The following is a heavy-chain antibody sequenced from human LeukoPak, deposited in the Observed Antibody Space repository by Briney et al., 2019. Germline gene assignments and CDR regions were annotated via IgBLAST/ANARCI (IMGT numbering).Heavy chain of an antibody. CDR3: VKSNSRYQPWTLDI. Sequence: SETLSLTCTVSGGSISGYYWSWIRQPPGKGLEWIGYLHYSGSTNYNPSLKSRVTISVDTSKNQLSLKVNSVTAADTAMYYCVKSNSRYQPWTLDIWGRGTMVTVSS. CDR1: GGSISGYY. D-gene: IGHD2-2*01. CDR2: LHYSGST. V-gene: IGHV4-59*01. J-gene: IGHJ3*02.